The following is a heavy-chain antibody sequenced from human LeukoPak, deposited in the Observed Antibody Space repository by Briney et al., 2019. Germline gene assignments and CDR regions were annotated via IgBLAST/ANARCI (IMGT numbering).Heavy chain of an antibody. Sequence: GGSLRLSCAASGFTFSSYAMHWVRQAPGKGLEWVAVISYDGSNKYYADSVKGRFTISRDNSKNTLYLQMNNLRAEDTAVYYCARGTFREQWLVPAHYWGQGTLVTVSS. V-gene: IGHV3-30-3*01. D-gene: IGHD6-19*01. J-gene: IGHJ4*02. CDR3: ARGTFREQWLVPAHY. CDR2: ISYDGSNK. CDR1: GFTFSSYA.